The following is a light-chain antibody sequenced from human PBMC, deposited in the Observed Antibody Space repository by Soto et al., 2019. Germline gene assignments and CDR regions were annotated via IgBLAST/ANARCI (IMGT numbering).Light chain of an antibody. Sequence: QSVLTQPASVSGSPGQSITISCTGTSSDVGSYNLVSWYQQHPGKAPNLMIFEGSQRPSGVSNRFSASKSGTTASLTISGLQDEDEADYYCCSYAGSTTFYVFGAGTKVTVL. CDR1: SSDVGSYNL. CDR3: CSYAGSTTFYV. J-gene: IGLJ1*01. CDR2: EGS. V-gene: IGLV2-23*01.